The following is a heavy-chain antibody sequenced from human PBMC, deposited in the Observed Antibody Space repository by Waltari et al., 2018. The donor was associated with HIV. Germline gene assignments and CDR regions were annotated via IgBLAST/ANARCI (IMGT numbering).Heavy chain of an antibody. CDR3: ARHVVPPEGDAFDI. J-gene: IGHJ3*02. D-gene: IGHD2-2*01. CDR2: IYYSGST. Sequence: QLQLQESGPGLVKPSETLSLTCTVSGGSISSSSYYWGWIRQPPGKGLEWIGSIYYSGSTYYNPSLKSRVILSVDTSKNQFSLKLSSVTAADTAVYYCARHVVPPEGDAFDIWGQGTMVTVSS. CDR1: GGSISSSSYY. V-gene: IGHV4-39*01.